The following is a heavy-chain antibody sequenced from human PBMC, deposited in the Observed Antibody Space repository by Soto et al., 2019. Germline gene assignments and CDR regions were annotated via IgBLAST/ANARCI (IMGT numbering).Heavy chain of an antibody. CDR2: ISGSGGST. V-gene: IGHV3-23*01. J-gene: IGHJ6*02. D-gene: IGHD4-17*01. CDR3: ARVSYGVLYGMDV. CDR1: GFTFSSYA. Sequence: PGGSLRLSCAASGFTFSSYAMSWVRQAPGKGLEWVSAISGSGGSTYYADSVKGRFTISRDNSKNTLYLQMNSLRAEDTAVYYCARVSYGVLYGMDVWGQGTTVTVSS.